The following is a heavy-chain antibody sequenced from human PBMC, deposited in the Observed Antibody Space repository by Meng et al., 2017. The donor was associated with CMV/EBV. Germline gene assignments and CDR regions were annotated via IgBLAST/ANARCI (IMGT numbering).Heavy chain of an antibody. D-gene: IGHD3/OR15-3a*01. Sequence: GGSLRLSCAASGFTFSSYAVHWVRQAPGKGLEWVAVISYDGSNKYYADSVKGRFTISRDNSKNTLYLQMNSLRAEDTAVYYCARDDFDYYGMDVWGQGTTVTVSS. V-gene: IGHV3-30*04. CDR2: ISYDGSNK. J-gene: IGHJ6*02. CDR3: ARDDFDYYGMDV. CDR1: GFTFSSYA.